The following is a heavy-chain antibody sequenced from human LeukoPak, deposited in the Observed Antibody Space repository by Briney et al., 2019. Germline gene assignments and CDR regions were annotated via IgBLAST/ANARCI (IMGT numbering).Heavy chain of an antibody. CDR1: GYTFTSYG. CDR3: RRHSADCRGDCEDYHGMFV. Sequence: GASVKVSCKASGYTFTSYGISWVRQAPGQGLEWMGWISAYNGNTNYAQKLQGRVTMTTDTPTSTAYMELRSLGSNETPVYNCRRHSADCRGDCEDYHGMFVWGHGATVTASS. J-gene: IGHJ6*01. D-gene: IGHD2-21*02. CDR2: ISAYNGNT. V-gene: IGHV1-18*01.